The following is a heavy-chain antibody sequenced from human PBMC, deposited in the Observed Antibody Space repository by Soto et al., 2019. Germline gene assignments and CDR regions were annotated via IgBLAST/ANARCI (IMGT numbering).Heavy chain of an antibody. J-gene: IGHJ4*02. CDR1: GGSISSGGYY. Sequence: SETLSLTCTVSGGSISSGGYYWSWIRQHPGKGLEWIGYIYYSGSTYYNPSLKSRVTISVDTSKNQFSLKLSSVTAADTAVYYCATHLIYGDYSGSFVRYFDYWGQGTLVTVSS. CDR2: IYYSGST. D-gene: IGHD4-17*01. CDR3: ATHLIYGDYSGSFVRYFDY. V-gene: IGHV4-31*03.